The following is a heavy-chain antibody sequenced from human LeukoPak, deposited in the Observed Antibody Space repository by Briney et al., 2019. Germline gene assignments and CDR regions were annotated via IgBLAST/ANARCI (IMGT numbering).Heavy chain of an antibody. CDR1: GGTFSSYA. D-gene: IGHD6-13*01. CDR2: IIPIFGTA. CDR3: ARDGGSSWYLTGYYYYYMDV. J-gene: IGHJ6*03. V-gene: IGHV1-69*06. Sequence: SVKVSCKASGGTFSSYAISWVRQAPGQGLEWMGGIIPIFGTANYAQKFQGRVTITADKSTSTAYMELSSLRSEDTAVYYCARDGGSSWYLTGYYYYYMDVWGKGTTVTVSS.